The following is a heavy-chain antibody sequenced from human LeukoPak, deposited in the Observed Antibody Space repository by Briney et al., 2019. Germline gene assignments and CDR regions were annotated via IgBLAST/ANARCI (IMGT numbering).Heavy chain of an antibody. J-gene: IGHJ6*02. CDR3: AGLWFGEDYYYYGMDV. Sequence: PSETLSLTCTVSGGSISSYYWSWIRQPTGKGLEWIGYIYYSGSTNYNPSLKSRVTISVDTSKNQFSLKLSSVTAADTAVYYCAGLWFGEDYYYYGMDVWGQGTTVTVSS. CDR2: IYYSGST. V-gene: IGHV4-59*08. CDR1: GGSISSYY. D-gene: IGHD3-10*01.